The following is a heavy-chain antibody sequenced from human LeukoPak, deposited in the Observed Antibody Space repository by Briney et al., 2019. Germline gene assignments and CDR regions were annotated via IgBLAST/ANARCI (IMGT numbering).Heavy chain of an antibody. V-gene: IGHV1-46*01. J-gene: IGHJ4*02. CDR2: INPSGGST. D-gene: IGHD3-22*01. CDR3: ARGGEITMIVE. CDR1: GYTFTSYY. Sequence: ASVKVSCKASGYTFTSYYMHWVRQAPGQGLEWMGIINPSGGSTSYAQKFQGGVTMTRDMSTSTVYMELSSLRSEDTAVYYCARGGEITMIVEWGQGTLVTVSS.